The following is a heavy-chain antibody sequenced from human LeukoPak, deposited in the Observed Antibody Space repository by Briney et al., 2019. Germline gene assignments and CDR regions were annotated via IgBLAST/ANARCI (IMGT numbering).Heavy chain of an antibody. Sequence: PSETLSLTCTVSGGSISSLHWNWIRQPAGKGLEWIGRSYVSGNTYYNPSLKSRVTMSVDTSKNQFSLKLRSVTAADTAVYYCAGDLRGVHIVEYFDVWGRGTLVTVSS. CDR2: SYVSGNT. D-gene: IGHD3-10*01. CDR1: GGSISSLH. V-gene: IGHV4-4*07. CDR3: AGDLRGVHIVEYFDV. J-gene: IGHJ2*01.